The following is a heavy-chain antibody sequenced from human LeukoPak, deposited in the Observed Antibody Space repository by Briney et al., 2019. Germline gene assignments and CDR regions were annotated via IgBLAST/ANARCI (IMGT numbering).Heavy chain of an antibody. V-gene: IGHV3-7*05. CDR3: AKESGFRFDY. D-gene: IGHD3-22*01. CDR2: IKQDGSEK. Sequence: PGGSLRLSCAASGFTFSRSWMRWVRQAPGKGLEWVANIKQDGSEKNYVDSVKGRFTISRDNVQNSLYLQMNTLRPEDTAVYYCAKESGFRFDYWGQGTLVTVSS. CDR1: GFTFSRSW. J-gene: IGHJ4*02.